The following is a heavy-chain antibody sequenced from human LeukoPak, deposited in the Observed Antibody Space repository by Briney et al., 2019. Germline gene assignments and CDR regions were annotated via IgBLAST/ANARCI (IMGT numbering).Heavy chain of an antibody. CDR1: GFTFSSYA. J-gene: IGHJ3*02. D-gene: IGHD6-19*01. CDR3: AREGWDHPDAFDI. Sequence: GGSLRLSCAVSGFTFSSYAMHWVRQAPGKGLEWVAVILHDGSNEYYADSVKGRFTISRDNSKNTLYLQMNSLRAEDTAVYYCAREGWDHPDAFDIWGQGTMVTVSS. CDR2: ILHDGSNE. V-gene: IGHV3-30-3*01.